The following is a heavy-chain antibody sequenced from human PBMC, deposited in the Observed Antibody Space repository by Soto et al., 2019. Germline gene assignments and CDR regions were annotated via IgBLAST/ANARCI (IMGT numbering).Heavy chain of an antibody. J-gene: IGHJ4*02. CDR2: IFYSAST. V-gene: IGHV4-31*03. Sequence: PSETLSLTCTVSGGSISSDDYYWSWIRQHPGKGLEWIGYIFYSASTYYNPSLKSRVSISVDTSRNHFSLKLNSVTAADTAVYYCARAQAVAGTFCFDYWGRGTLVTVS. CDR1: GGSISSDDYY. D-gene: IGHD6-19*01. CDR3: ARAQAVAGTFCFDY.